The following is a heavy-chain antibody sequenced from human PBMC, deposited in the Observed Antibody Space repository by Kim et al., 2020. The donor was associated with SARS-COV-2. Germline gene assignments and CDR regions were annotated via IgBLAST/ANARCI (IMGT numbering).Heavy chain of an antibody. V-gene: IGHV3-30*18. J-gene: IGHJ6*02. Sequence: GGSLRLSCAASGFTFSSYGMHWVRQAPGKGLEWVAVISYDGSNKYYADSVKGRFTISRDNSKNTLYLQMNSLRAEDTAVYYCAKDQPPYYGMDVWGQGTTVTVSS. CDR3: AKDQPPYYGMDV. CDR1: GFTFSSYG. CDR2: ISYDGSNK.